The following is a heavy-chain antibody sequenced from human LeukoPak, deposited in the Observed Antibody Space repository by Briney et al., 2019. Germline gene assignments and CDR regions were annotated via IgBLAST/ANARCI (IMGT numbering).Heavy chain of an antibody. Sequence: RESLKISCKGSGYTFITYWIGWVRQMPGKGLESMGIIYPGDSDTRYSPSFQGQVTMSADKSISTAYLQWSSLKASDTAMYYCARRDGSLDHWGQGTMVTVSS. V-gene: IGHV5-51*01. CDR3: ARRDGSLDH. J-gene: IGHJ4*02. CDR1: GYTFITYW. CDR2: IYPGDSDT. D-gene: IGHD1-26*01.